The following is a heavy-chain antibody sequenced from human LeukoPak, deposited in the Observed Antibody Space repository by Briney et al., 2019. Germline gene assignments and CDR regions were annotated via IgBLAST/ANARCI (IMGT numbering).Heavy chain of an antibody. CDR1: GISLSNYA. J-gene: IGHJ4*02. D-gene: IGHD3-10*01. CDR2: INERGGNT. CDR3: AKRGVVIRGILVIGYHQVAYHYDF. V-gene: IGHV3-23*01. Sequence: GGSLRLSCVVSGISLSNYAMTWVRQAPGKGLEWVSYINERGGNTTYADSVKCRFTISRDTSLNTLYLQMNNLRAEDTAVYFCAKRGVVIRGILVIGYHQVAYHYDFWGQGVLVTVSS.